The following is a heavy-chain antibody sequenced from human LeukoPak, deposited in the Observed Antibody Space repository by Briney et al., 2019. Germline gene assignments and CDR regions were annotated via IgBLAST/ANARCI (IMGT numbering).Heavy chain of an antibody. CDR2: INPNSGGT. Sequence: ASVKVSYRASGYNFIDYYMVSVRQAPGQGLEWMGWINPNSGGTDFAQKLQGRVTMTWDKSITTAYMQLSSLRYDDTAVYYCVRDSISRYRSQMDVWGKGTTVTVTS. CDR1: GYNFIDYY. CDR3: VRDSISRYRSQMDV. J-gene: IGHJ6*04. V-gene: IGHV1-2*02. D-gene: IGHD5-12*01.